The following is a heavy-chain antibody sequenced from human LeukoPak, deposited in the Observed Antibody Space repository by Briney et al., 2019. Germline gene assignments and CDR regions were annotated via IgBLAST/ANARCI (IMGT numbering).Heavy chain of an antibody. CDR2: IYYSGST. Sequence: SETLSLTCTASGGSISSSSYYWGWIRQPPGKGLEWIGSIYYSGSTYYNPSLKSRVTISVDTSKNQFSLKLSSVTAADTAVYYCARAPLYGDFLGGIFVYWGQGTLVTVSS. D-gene: IGHD4-17*01. CDR1: GGSISSSSYY. V-gene: IGHV4-39*01. CDR3: ARAPLYGDFLGGIFVY. J-gene: IGHJ4*02.